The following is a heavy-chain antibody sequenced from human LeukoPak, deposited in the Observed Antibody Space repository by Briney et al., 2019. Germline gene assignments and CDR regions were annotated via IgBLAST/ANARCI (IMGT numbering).Heavy chain of an antibody. V-gene: IGHV3-48*03. CDR1: GFTFSSYE. D-gene: IGHD6-13*01. Sequence: GGSLRLSCAASGFTFSSYEMNWVRQAPGKGLEWVSYISSSGSTIYYADSVKGRFTISRDNAKNSLYLQMNSLRAEDTALYYCAKGSEGIAAAGTDYWGQGTLVTVSS. CDR3: AKGSEGIAAAGTDY. J-gene: IGHJ4*02. CDR2: ISSSGSTI.